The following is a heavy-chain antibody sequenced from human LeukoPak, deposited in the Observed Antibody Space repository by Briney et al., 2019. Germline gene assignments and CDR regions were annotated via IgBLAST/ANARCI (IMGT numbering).Heavy chain of an antibody. CDR1: GATFSSYA. D-gene: IGHD5-24*01. J-gene: IGHJ4*02. V-gene: IGHV1-69*05. CDR2: IIPIFGTA. Sequence: SVKLSCKASGATFSSYAISWVRQAPGQGLERMGGIIPIFGTANYAQKFQGRVTITTDESTSTAYMELSSLRSEDTAVYYCARAGGRDGPDYFDYWGQGTLVTVSS. CDR3: ARAGGRDGPDYFDY.